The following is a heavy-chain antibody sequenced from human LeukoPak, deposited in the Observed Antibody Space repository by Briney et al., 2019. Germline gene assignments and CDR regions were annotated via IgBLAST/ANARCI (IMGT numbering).Heavy chain of an antibody. Sequence: ASVKVFCKASGYTFTSYGISWVRQAPGQGLEWMGWISAYNGNTNYAQKLQGRVTMTTDTSTSTAYMELRSLRSDDTAVYYCARECSSTSCYVLRAFDIWGQGTMVTVSS. J-gene: IGHJ3*02. CDR3: ARECSSTSCYVLRAFDI. D-gene: IGHD2-2*01. CDR1: GYTFTSYG. V-gene: IGHV1-18*01. CDR2: ISAYNGNT.